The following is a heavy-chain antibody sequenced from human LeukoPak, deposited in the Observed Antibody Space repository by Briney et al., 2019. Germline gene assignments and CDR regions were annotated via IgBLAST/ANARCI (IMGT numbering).Heavy chain of an antibody. V-gene: IGHV1-2*02. CDR3: AREAREYFDY. CDR2: INPNSGGT. CDR1: GYTFTGYY. Sequence: ASVNVSCKASGYTFTGYYMHWVRQAPGQGVEWMGRINPNSGGTNYAQKFQGRVTMTRDTSISTAYMELSRLRSDDTAVYYCAREAREYFDYWGQGTLVTVSS. J-gene: IGHJ4*02.